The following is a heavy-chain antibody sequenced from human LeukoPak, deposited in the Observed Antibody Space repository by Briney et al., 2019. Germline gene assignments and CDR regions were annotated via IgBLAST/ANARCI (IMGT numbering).Heavy chain of an antibody. CDR3: ARVLEGPYYMDV. V-gene: IGHV3-21*01. CDR2: ISGSSSYI. CDR1: GFTFSSYW. J-gene: IGHJ6*03. Sequence: PGGSLRLSCAASGFTFSSYWMSWVRQAPGKGLEWVSSISGSSSYIYYADSVKGRFTISRDNAKNSLYLQMNSLRAEDTAVYYCARVLEGPYYMDVWGKGTTVTVSS.